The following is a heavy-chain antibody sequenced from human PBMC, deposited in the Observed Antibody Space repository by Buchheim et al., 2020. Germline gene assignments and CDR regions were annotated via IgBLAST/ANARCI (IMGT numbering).Heavy chain of an antibody. V-gene: IGHV4-31*03. CDR3: ARDVVVVAATCSHPSNWFDP. J-gene: IGHJ5*02. CDR1: GGSISSGGYY. D-gene: IGHD2-15*01. Sequence: QVQLQESGPGLVKPSQTLSLTCTVSGGSISSGGYYWSWIRQHPGKGLEWIGYIYYSGSTYYNQSLKSRVTISVDTSKNQFSLKLSSVTAADTAVYYCARDVVVVAATCSHPSNWFDPWGQGTL. CDR2: IYYSGST.